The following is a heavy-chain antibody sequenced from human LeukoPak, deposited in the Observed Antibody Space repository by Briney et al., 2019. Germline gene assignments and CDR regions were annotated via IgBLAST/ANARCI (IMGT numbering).Heavy chain of an antibody. D-gene: IGHD6-13*01. J-gene: IGHJ4*02. CDR1: GGSISSGGYY. CDR3: ARVSTPLGIAAAGTFAKLIDY. Sequence: SQTLSLTCTVSGGSISSGGYYWSWIRQPPGKGLEWIGYIYHSGSTYYNPSLKSRVTISVDRSKNQFSLKLSSVTAADTAVYYCARVSTPLGIAAAGTFAKLIDYWGQGTLVTVSS. V-gene: IGHV4-30-2*01. CDR2: IYHSGST.